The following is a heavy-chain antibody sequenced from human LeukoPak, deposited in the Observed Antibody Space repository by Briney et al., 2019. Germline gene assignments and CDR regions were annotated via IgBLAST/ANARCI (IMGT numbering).Heavy chain of an antibody. Sequence: GGSLRLSCAASGFTFSNYWMSWVRQAPGTGLEWMANIKQDGSEKYYMDSVKGRFTISRDNAKNSLYVHMTSLRAEDTALYYCARGAGGSGSYNNNFDYWGQGTLVTVSS. J-gene: IGHJ4*02. CDR2: IKQDGSEK. D-gene: IGHD3-10*01. CDR3: ARGAGGSGSYNNNFDY. CDR1: GFTFSNYW. V-gene: IGHV3-7*03.